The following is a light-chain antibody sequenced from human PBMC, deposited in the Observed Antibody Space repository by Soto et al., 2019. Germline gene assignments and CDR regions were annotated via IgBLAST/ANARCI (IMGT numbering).Light chain of an antibody. J-gene: IGKJ4*01. CDR1: QSVSSN. V-gene: IGKV3-15*01. CDR3: QQYHKWPPFT. Sequence: EVGMTQSPATLSVSPGERATLSCRASQSVSSNLAWYQQKPGQTPRLLMYGASTRATAIPARFSGSGSGTEFTLTISSLQSEDFAVYYCQQYHKWPPFTFGGGTKVDIK. CDR2: GAS.